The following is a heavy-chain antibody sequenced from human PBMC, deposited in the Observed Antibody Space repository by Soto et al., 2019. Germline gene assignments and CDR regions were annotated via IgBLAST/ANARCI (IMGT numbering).Heavy chain of an antibody. CDR3: ARESSYYDSSGYPYNWFDP. CDR1: GGSVSSGSYY. J-gene: IGHJ5*02. Sequence: PSETLSLTCTVSGGSVSSGSYYWIWIRQPPGEGLEWIGYIYYSGSTNYNPSLKSRVTISVDTSKNQFSLKLSSVTAADTAVYYCARESSYYDSSGYPYNWFDPWGQGTLVTVSS. V-gene: IGHV4-61*01. D-gene: IGHD3-22*01. CDR2: IYYSGST.